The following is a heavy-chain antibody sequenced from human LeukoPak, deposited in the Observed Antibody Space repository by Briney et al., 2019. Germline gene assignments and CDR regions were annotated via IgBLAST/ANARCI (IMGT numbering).Heavy chain of an antibody. V-gene: IGHV4-34*01. D-gene: IGHD6-19*01. CDR3: ARVIAVAGHGDY. CDR2: INHSGST. CDR1: GGSFSGYY. Sequence: PSETLSLTCAVYGGSFSGYYWSWIRQPPGKGLEWIGEINHSGSTNYNPSLKSRVTISVDTSKNQFSLKLSSVTAADTAVYYCARVIAVAGHGDYWGQGTLVTVSS. J-gene: IGHJ4*02.